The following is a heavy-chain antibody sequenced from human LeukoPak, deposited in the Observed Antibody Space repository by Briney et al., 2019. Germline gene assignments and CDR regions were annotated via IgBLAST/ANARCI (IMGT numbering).Heavy chain of an antibody. CDR1: GFTFSSYA. Sequence: PGGSLRLSCAASGFTFSSYAMSWVRQAPGKGLEWVSAISGSGGSTYYADSVKGRFTISRDNSRNTLYLQMNSLRAEDTAVYYGAKHGPDYDFWSGLDYWGQGTLVTVSS. CDR2: ISGSGGST. J-gene: IGHJ4*02. D-gene: IGHD3-3*01. V-gene: IGHV3-23*01. CDR3: AKHGPDYDFWSGLDY.